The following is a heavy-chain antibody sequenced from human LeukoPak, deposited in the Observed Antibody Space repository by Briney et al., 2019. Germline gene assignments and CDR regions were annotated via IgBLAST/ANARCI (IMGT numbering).Heavy chain of an antibody. CDR2: ISTTGTTK. V-gene: IGHV3-48*02. Sequence: AGGSLRLSCAASGFTFSAYHINWVRQAPGKGLEWISYISTTGTTKHYADSVKGRFAISRDNAKSSLYLQMNSLRDEDTAVYYCARVWQDYSGVDYWGQGTLVTVSS. CDR3: ARVWQDYSGVDY. D-gene: IGHD2-21*01. CDR1: GFTFSAYH. J-gene: IGHJ4*02.